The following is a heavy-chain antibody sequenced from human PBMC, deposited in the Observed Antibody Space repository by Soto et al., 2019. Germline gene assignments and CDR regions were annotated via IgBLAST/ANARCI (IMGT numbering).Heavy chain of an antibody. CDR2: ISFDEKIQ. V-gene: IGHV3-30*18. CDR3: AKVAERSIITFGGDIAD. J-gene: IGHJ4*02. D-gene: IGHD3-16*02. Sequence: QVQLVESGGGVVQPGRTLRLSCAASGFTFNTYGMHWVRQAPGKVLEWVAVISFDEKIQYYADSVKGRFTISRDNSKNPMSLQMDSLRPEDTAVYYCAKVAERSIITFGGDIADWGQGTLVTVSP. CDR1: GFTFNTYG.